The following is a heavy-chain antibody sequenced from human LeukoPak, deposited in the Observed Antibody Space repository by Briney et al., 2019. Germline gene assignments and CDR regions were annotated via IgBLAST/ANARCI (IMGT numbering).Heavy chain of an antibody. Sequence: GGSLRLSCAASGFTFSSYGMHWVRQAPGKGLEWVAVISYDGSNKYYADSVKGRFTISRDNSKNTLYLQMNSLRAEDTAVYYCAKENKPYGSGSYPADYWGQGTLSPSPQ. V-gene: IGHV3-30*18. CDR2: ISYDGSNK. D-gene: IGHD3-10*01. J-gene: IGHJ4*02. CDR3: AKENKPYGSGSYPADY. CDR1: GFTFSSYG.